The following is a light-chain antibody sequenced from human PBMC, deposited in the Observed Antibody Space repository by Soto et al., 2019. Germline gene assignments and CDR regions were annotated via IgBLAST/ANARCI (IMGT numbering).Light chain of an antibody. CDR3: QQYNSYPIT. Sequence: DIQITHSPSTLSSSVLYIFTITCRASQSFSNWLAWYQQKPGKAPKLLIYLASTLVFGVPSRFSGSGSGTEFTLTISGLQPDDFATYYCQQYNSYPITFGPGTKVD. CDR1: QSFSNW. V-gene: IGKV1-5*03. CDR2: LAS. J-gene: IGKJ3*01.